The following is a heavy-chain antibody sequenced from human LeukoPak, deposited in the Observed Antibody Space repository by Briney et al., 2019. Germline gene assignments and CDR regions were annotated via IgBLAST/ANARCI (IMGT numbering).Heavy chain of an antibody. CDR3: AREDGATPSLAL. CDR2: INHSGST. J-gene: IGHJ4*02. D-gene: IGHD5-12*01. Sequence: SETLSLTCAVYGGSFSGYYWSWNRQPPGKGLEWIGEINHSGSTNYNPSLKSRVTISVDTSKNQFSLKLSSVTAADTAVYYCAREDGATPSLALWGQGTLVTVSS. CDR1: GGSFSGYY. V-gene: IGHV4-34*01.